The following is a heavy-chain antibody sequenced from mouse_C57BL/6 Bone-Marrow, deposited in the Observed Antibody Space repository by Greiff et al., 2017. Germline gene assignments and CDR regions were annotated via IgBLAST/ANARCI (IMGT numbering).Heavy chain of an antibody. CDR3: ATLVATPWFAY. CDR2: IWRGRST. D-gene: IGHD1-1*01. J-gene: IGHJ3*01. V-gene: IGHV2-5*01. Sequence: VQLQQSGPGLVQPSQSLSITCTVSGFSLTSYGVHWVRQSPGKGLEWLGVIWRGRSTDYNAAFMSRLSISKDNSKNQVFFKMNSLQADDAAIYYCATLVATPWFAYWGQGTLVTVSA. CDR1: GFSLTSYG.